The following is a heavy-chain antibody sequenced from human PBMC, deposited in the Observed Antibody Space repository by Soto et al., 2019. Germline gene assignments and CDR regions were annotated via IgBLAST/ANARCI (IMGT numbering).Heavy chain of an antibody. J-gene: IGHJ6*02. V-gene: IGHV3-9*01. D-gene: IGHD3-16*01. CDR2: ISWNSANM. CDR1: GFTFDDYA. CDR3: VKDISGRGSYYYYYGMDV. Sequence: EVQLVESGGGLRQPGGSLRLSCAASGFTFDDYAMYWVRQAPGKGLEWVSGISWNSANMYYAVSVKARFTISRDNAKNSLPLQMNNLREEDTALHYCVKDISGRGSYYYYYGMDVWGHGTTVTVS.